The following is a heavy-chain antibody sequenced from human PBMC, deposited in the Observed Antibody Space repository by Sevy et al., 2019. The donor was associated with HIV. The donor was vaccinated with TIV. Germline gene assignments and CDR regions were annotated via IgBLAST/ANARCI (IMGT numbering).Heavy chain of an antibody. Sequence: ASVKVSCKASGYTFTSYYMHWVRQAPGQGLEWMGIINPSGGSTSYAQKFQGRVTMTRDTSTSTVYMELSSLRSEDTAMYYCARDLVVVAATGTYYYYYGMDVWGQGTTVTVSS. V-gene: IGHV1-46*01. J-gene: IGHJ6*02. CDR3: ARDLVVVAATGTYYYYYGMDV. CDR2: INPSGGST. D-gene: IGHD2-15*01. CDR1: GYTFTSYY.